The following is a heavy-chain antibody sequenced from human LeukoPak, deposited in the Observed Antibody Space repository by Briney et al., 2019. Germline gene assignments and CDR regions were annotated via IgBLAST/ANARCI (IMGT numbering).Heavy chain of an antibody. CDR1: GGSISSSSYY. Sequence: PSETLSLTCTVSGGSISSSSYYWGWIRQPPGKGLEWIGSIYYSGSTYYNPSLKRRVTISVDTSKNQFSLKLSSVTAADTAVYYCARHVATMVRGVNYYYYYMDVWGKGTTVTVSS. J-gene: IGHJ6*03. V-gene: IGHV4-39*01. D-gene: IGHD3-10*01. CDR2: IYYSGST. CDR3: ARHVATMVRGVNYYYYYMDV.